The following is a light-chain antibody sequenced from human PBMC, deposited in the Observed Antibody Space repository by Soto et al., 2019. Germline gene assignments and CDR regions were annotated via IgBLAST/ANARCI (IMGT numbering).Light chain of an antibody. V-gene: IGKV3-11*01. CDR2: DAS. CDR3: QERSNWPPIT. J-gene: IGKJ5*01. Sequence: EIVLTHSPVTLSLSPVERATLSCRPSQSVSRYLAWDPQTPGQAPRLLIYDASNGATGIPARFSAGGSGTDFPPPIGNLGAEDFSIYYCQERSNWPPITFGQGTRLEIK. CDR1: QSVSRY.